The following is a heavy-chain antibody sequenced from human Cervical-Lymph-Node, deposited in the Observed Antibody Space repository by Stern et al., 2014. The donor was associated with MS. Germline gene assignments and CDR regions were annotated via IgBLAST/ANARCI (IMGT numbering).Heavy chain of an antibody. CDR1: GGTFSNLG. CDR2: IMPIYHTP. Sequence: VQLVESGAEVKKPGSSVKVSCKASGGTFSNLGLSWVRLAPGHGPAWMGGIMPIYHTPIYGGTFQGRITITADRSTSTVYMELSSLRSDDTAVYYCARDPPSPWGQGTLVTVSS. CDR3: ARDPPSP. J-gene: IGHJ5*02. V-gene: IGHV1-69*06.